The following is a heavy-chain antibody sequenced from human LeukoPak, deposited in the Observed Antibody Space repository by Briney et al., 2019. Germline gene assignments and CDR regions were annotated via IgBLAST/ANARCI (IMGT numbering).Heavy chain of an antibody. V-gene: IGHV4-59*01. Sequence: SETLSLTCTVSGGSISSYYWSWIRQPPGKGLEWIGYIYYSGSTNYNPSLKSRVTILVDTSKNQFSLKLSSVTAADTAVYYCARDSGIAAAWFDPWGQGTLVTVSS. D-gene: IGHD6-13*01. CDR1: GGSISSYY. CDR2: IYYSGST. J-gene: IGHJ5*02. CDR3: ARDSGIAAAWFDP.